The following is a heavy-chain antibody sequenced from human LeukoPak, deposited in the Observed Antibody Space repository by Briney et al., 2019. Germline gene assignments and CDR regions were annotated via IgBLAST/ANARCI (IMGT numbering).Heavy chain of an antibody. V-gene: IGHV4-34*01. D-gene: IGHD3-9*01. CDR3: ARGRGAATGYYFDY. J-gene: IGHJ4*02. Sequence: SETLSLTCAVYNGSFSGYYWTWIRQAPGKGLEWIGEINHSGSTNYSPSLESRVTISVDTSKNQFSLKMSSVTAADTAVYHCARGRGAATGYYFDYWDQGTLVTVSS. CDR2: INHSGST. CDR1: NGSFSGYY.